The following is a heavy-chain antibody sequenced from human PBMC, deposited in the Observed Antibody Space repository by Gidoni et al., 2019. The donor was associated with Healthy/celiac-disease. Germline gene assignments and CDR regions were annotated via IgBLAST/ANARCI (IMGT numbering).Heavy chain of an antibody. D-gene: IGHD6-6*01. CDR3: ARSPPPPRYSSSSPP. CDR2: INHSGST. Sequence: QVQLQQWGAGLLKPSETLSLTCAVYGGSFSGYYWSWIRQPPGKGLEWIGEINHSGSTNYNPSLKSRVTISVDTSKNQFSLKLSSVTAADTAVYYCARSPPPPRYSSSSPPWGQGTLVTVSS. J-gene: IGHJ5*02. V-gene: IGHV4-34*01. CDR1: GGSFSGYY.